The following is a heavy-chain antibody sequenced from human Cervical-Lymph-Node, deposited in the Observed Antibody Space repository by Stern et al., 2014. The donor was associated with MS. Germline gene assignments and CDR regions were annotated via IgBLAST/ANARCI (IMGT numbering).Heavy chain of an antibody. Sequence: EVQLVESWGGLVQPGGSLRLSCVVSGFSFSDHYMDWVRQAPGKGLEWVGRTRNEDNGYITEYAASVKGRFTISRDDSKNSLDLQMSSLQREDTAVYYCARGVVGATTDLYYFDHWGQGTLVTVSS. CDR1: GFSFSDHY. D-gene: IGHD1-26*01. CDR3: ARGVVGATTDLYYFDH. CDR2: TRNEDNGYIT. V-gene: IGHV3-72*01. J-gene: IGHJ4*02.